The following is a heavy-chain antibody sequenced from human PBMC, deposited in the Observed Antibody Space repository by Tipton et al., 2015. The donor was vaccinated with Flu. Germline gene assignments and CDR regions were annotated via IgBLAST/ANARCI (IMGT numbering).Heavy chain of an antibody. J-gene: IGHJ6*02. D-gene: IGHD3-10*01. CDR2: IYYSGST. Sequence: TLSLTCTVSGGSIGSGGDYWSWIRQHPGKGLEWIGSIYYSGSTHNNPSLESRLSISVDTSKNQFSLKLIPMTAADAAVYYCARDQGFGGGLTYDYYAMDVWGQGTTVTVSS. V-gene: IGHV4-31*03. CDR1: GGSIGSGGDY. CDR3: ARDQGFGGGLTYDYYAMDV.